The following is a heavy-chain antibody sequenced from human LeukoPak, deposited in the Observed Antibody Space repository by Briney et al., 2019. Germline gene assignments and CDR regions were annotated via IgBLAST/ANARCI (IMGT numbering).Heavy chain of an antibody. J-gene: IGHJ6*03. CDR3: ARSGGSGSYYARYYYYYMDV. D-gene: IGHD3-10*01. V-gene: IGHV7-4-1*02. CDR2: INTNTGNA. Sequence: ASAKVSCKASGYTFTNYAMNWVRQAPGQGLEWMGWINTNTGNATYAQGFTGRFVFSLDTSVSTAYLQISSLKAEDTAVYYCARSGGSGSYYARYYYYYMDVWGKGTTVTVSS. CDR1: GYTFTNYA.